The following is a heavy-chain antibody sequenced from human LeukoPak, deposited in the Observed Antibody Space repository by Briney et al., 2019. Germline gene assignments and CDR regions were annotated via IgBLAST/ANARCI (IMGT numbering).Heavy chain of an antibody. Sequence: GGSLRLSCAASGFTFGNHGMHWVRQPPGKGLAGVALISYDGNNKYYADSVKGRFTISRDNTKNTLYLQMSSLRDEDTAVYYCAKGLGDSSGYLNNYWGQGTLVTVAS. CDR3: AKGLGDSSGYLNNY. CDR2: ISYDGNNK. CDR1: GFTFGNHG. J-gene: IGHJ4*02. D-gene: IGHD3-22*01. V-gene: IGHV3-30*18.